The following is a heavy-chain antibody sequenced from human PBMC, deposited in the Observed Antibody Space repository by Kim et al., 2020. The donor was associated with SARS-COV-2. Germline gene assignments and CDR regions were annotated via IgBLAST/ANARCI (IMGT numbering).Heavy chain of an antibody. V-gene: IGHV4-39*01. J-gene: IGHJ4*02. CDR1: GGSISSSSYY. CDR2: IYYSGST. Sequence: SETLSLTCTVSGGSISSSSYYWGWIRQPPGKGLEWIGSIYYSGSTYYNPSLKSRVTISVDTSKNQFSLKLSSVTAADTAVYYCARLGWNVLGFDYWGQGTLVTVSS. D-gene: IGHD1-1*01. CDR3: ARLGWNVLGFDY.